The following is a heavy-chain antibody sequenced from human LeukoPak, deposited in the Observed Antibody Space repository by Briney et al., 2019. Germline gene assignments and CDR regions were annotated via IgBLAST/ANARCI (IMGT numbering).Heavy chain of an antibody. Sequence: GGSLRLSCAASGFTFSTYWMHWVRQPPGKGLVWVSRVKGDGSEISYADSVKGRFTISRDNSRNTLYLQMNSLRAEDTAVYYCATNYYDSSRAASDYWGQGTLVTVSS. CDR2: VKGDGSEI. J-gene: IGHJ4*02. CDR1: GFTFSTYW. D-gene: IGHD3-22*01. CDR3: ATNYYDSSRAASDY. V-gene: IGHV3-74*01.